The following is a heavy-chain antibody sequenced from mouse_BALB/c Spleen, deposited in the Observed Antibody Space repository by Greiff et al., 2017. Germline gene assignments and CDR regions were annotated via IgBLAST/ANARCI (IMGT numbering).Heavy chain of an antibody. V-gene: IGHV1-69*02. CDR3: AIYYGNYSY. Sequence: QVQLQQPGAELVKPGASVKLSCKASGYTFTSYWMHWVKQRPGQGLEWIGEIDPSDSYTNYNQKFKGKATLTVDKSSSTAYMQLSSLTSEDSAVYYCAIYYGNYSYGGQGTTLAVSS. CDR2: IDPSDSYT. CDR1: GYTFTSYW. J-gene: IGHJ2*01. D-gene: IGHD2-1*01.